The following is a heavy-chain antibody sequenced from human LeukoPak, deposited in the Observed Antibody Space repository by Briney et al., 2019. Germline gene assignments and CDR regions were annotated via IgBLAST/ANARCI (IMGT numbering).Heavy chain of an antibody. D-gene: IGHD3-22*01. CDR2: ISGSGGST. Sequence: GGSLRLSCAASGFTFSSYAMSWVRRAPGKGLEWVSAISGSGGSTYYADSVKGRFTISRDNSKNTLYLQMNSLRAEDTAVYYCAKGGVYYYDSSGYYGDAFDIWGQGTMVTVSS. V-gene: IGHV3-23*01. J-gene: IGHJ3*02. CDR1: GFTFSSYA. CDR3: AKGGVYYYDSSGYYGDAFDI.